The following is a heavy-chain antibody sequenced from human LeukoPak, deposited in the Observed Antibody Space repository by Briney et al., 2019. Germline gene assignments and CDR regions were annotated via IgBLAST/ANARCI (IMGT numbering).Heavy chain of an antibody. CDR1: GGTFSSYA. V-gene: IGHV1-69*04. Sequence: ASVKVSCKASGGTFSSYAISWVRQAPGQGLKWMGRIIPIFGIANYAQKFQGRVTITADKSTSTAYMELSSLRSEDTAVYYCARTGYCSGGSCPGYFDYWGQGTLVTVSS. CDR2: IIPIFGIA. D-gene: IGHD2-15*01. J-gene: IGHJ4*02. CDR3: ARTGYCSGGSCPGYFDY.